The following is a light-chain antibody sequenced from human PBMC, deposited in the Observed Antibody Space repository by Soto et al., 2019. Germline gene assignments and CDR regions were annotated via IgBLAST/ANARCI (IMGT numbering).Light chain of an antibody. CDR3: AAWDDSLSGLV. CDR1: SSDVGGYNY. J-gene: IGLJ2*01. Sequence: QSALTQPPSASGSPGQSVTISCTGTSSDVGGYNYVSWYQQHPGKAPKLMIYEVSKRPSGVPDRFSGSKSGNTASLTVSGLQAEDEADYYCAAWDDSLSGLVFGGGTKLTVL. CDR2: EVS. V-gene: IGLV2-8*01.